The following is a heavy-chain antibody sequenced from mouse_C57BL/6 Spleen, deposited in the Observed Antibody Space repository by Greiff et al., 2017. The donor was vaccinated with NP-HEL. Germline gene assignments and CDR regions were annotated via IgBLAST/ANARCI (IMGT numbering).Heavy chain of an antibody. Sequence: QVQLQQPGAELVKPGASVKLSCKASGYTFTSYWMHWVKQRPGQGLEWIGMIHPNSGSTNYNEKFKSKATLTVDKSSSTAYMQLSSLTSEDSAVYYCARGRASNWDEGGWFAYWGQGTLVTVSA. CDR1: GYTFTSYW. CDR3: ARGRASNWDEGGWFAY. CDR2: IHPNSGST. J-gene: IGHJ3*01. V-gene: IGHV1-64*01. D-gene: IGHD4-1*01.